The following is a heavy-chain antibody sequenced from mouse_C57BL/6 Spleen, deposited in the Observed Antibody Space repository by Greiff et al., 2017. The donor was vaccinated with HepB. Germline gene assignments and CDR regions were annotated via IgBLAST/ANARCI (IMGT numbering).Heavy chain of an antibody. Sequence: DVKLQESGPGLVKPSQSLSLTCSVTGYSITSGYYWNWIRQFPGNKLEWMGYISYDGSNNYNPSLKNRISITRDTSKNQFFLKLNSVTTEDTATYYCARERELVHCDYWGQGTTLTVSS. CDR3: ARERELVHCDY. CDR1: GYSITSGYY. J-gene: IGHJ2*01. V-gene: IGHV3-6*01. D-gene: IGHD4-1*01. CDR2: ISYDGSN.